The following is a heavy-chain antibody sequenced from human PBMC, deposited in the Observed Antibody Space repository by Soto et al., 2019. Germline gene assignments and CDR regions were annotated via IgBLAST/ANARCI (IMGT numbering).Heavy chain of an antibody. Sequence: WTWIRQSPGKGLEWIGYIYYSGSTDYNPSLKSRVTISVDTSKNQFSLKLSSVTAADTAVYYCARDKLQDWFDPWGQGTLVTVSS. J-gene: IGHJ5*02. V-gene: IGHV4-59*01. CDR2: IYYSGST. D-gene: IGHD4-4*01. CDR3: ARDKLQDWFDP.